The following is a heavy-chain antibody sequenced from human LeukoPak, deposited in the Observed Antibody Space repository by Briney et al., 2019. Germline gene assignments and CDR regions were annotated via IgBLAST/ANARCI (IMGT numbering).Heavy chain of an antibody. CDR3: ASAGNAWYNWFDP. D-gene: IGHD6-19*01. CDR2: IYPGDSDT. CDR1: GYSFTSYW. V-gene: IGHV5-51*01. J-gene: IGHJ5*02. Sequence: NHGESLKISCKASGYSFTSYWIGWVRQMPGKGLEWMGIIYPGDSDTRYSPSFQGQVTISADKSISTAYLQWSSLKASDTAMYFCASAGNAWYNWFDPWGQGTLVTVSS.